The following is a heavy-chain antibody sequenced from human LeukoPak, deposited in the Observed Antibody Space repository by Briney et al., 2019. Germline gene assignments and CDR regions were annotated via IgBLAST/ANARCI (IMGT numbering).Heavy chain of an antibody. D-gene: IGHD6-19*01. CDR2: IYTSGST. CDR1: GGSLSSYY. CDR3: AREPTPGIAVAGYDY. Sequence: SETLSLTCTVSGGSLSSYYWSWLRQPAGKGLEWIGRIYTSGSTNYNPSLKSRVTMSVDTSKKQLSLKLSSVTAADTAVYYCAREPTPGIAVAGYDYWGQGTLVTVSS. J-gene: IGHJ4*02. V-gene: IGHV4-4*07.